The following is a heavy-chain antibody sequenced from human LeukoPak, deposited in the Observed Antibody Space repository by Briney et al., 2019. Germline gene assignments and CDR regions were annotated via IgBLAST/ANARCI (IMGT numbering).Heavy chain of an antibody. CDR3: ASHLTTRYYYMDV. D-gene: IGHD1-14*01. CDR1: GFTFSSYA. V-gene: IGHV4-34*01. Sequence: GSLRLSCAASGFTFSSYAMSWVRQPPGKGLEWIGEINHSGSTNYNPSLKSRVTISVDTSKNQFSLKLSSVTAADTAVYYCASHLTTRYYYMDVWGKGTTVTVSS. CDR2: INHSGST. J-gene: IGHJ6*03.